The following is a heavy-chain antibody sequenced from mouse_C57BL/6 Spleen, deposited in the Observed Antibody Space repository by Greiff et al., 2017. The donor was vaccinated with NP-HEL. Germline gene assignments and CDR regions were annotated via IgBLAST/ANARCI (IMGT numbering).Heavy chain of an antibody. Sequence: EVQLVESGPELVKPGDSVKISCKASGYSFTGYFMNWVMQSHGKSLEWIGRINPYNGDTFYNQKFKGKATLTVDKSSSTAHMELRSLTSEDSAVYYCARKRDYYGSSYVGYAMDYWGQGTSVTVSS. D-gene: IGHD1-1*01. CDR2: INPYNGDT. CDR1: GYSFTGYF. CDR3: ARKRDYYGSSYVGYAMDY. J-gene: IGHJ4*01. V-gene: IGHV1-20*01.